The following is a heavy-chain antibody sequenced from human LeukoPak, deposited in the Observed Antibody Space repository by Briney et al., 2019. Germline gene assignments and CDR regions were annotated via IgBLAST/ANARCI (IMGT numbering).Heavy chain of an antibody. CDR1: GGSISSYY. D-gene: IGHD3-10*01. V-gene: IGHV4-59*01. CDR3: ARVYSDGSGLIYYHYYGMDV. CDR2: IYYSWST. J-gene: IGHJ6*04. Sequence: SETLSLTCTVSGGSISSYYWSWIRQPPGKGLEWIGYIYYSWSTNYNPSLKSRVTISVDTSKNQFSLKLSSVTAADTAVYYCARVYSDGSGLIYYHYYGMDVWGKGTTVTVSS.